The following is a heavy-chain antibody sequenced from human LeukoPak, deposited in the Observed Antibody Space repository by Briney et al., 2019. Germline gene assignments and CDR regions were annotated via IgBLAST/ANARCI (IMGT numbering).Heavy chain of an antibody. Sequence: SETLSLTCTVSGGSISSGGYYWSWIRQHPGKGLEWIGYIYYSGSTYYNPSLKSRVTISVDTSKNRFSLKLSSVTAADTAVYYCAREVTTASTEYNWFDPWGQGTLVTVSS. CDR3: AREVTTASTEYNWFDP. D-gene: IGHD2-21*02. V-gene: IGHV4-31*03. J-gene: IGHJ5*02. CDR2: IYYSGST. CDR1: GGSISSGGYY.